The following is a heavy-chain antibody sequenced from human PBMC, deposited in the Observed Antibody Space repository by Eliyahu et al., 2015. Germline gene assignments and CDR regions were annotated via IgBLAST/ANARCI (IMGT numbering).Heavy chain of an antibody. CDR2: IYYSGST. D-gene: IGHD6-6*01. V-gene: IGHV4-59*08. J-gene: IGHJ5*02. Sequence: QVQLQESGPGLVKPSETLSLTXTVSGGSISSYYXSWIXQPXGKGLXWIGYIYYSGSTNYNPSLKSRVTISVDTSKNQFSLKLSSVTAADTAVYYCARLVSSSSSGFDPWGQGTLVTVSS. CDR3: ARLVSSSSSGFDP. CDR1: GGSISSYY.